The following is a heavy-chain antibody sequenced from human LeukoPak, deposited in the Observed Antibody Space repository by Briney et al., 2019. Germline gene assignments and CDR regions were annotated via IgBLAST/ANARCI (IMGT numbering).Heavy chain of an antibody. Sequence: SETLSLTCTVSGGSISSSSYYWGWIRQPPGKGLEWIGSIYYSGSTYYNPSLKSRVTISVDTSKNQFSLKLSSVTAADTAVYYCARAECGDYVCNPFDYWGQGTLSPSPQ. CDR1: GGSISSSSYY. CDR3: ARAECGDYVCNPFDY. J-gene: IGHJ4*02. CDR2: IYYSGST. D-gene: IGHD4-23*01. V-gene: IGHV4-39*07.